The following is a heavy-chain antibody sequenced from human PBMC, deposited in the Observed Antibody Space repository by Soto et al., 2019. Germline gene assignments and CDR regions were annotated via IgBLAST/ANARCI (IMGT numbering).Heavy chain of an antibody. CDR2: IYYSGST. J-gene: IGHJ5*02. CDR3: ARDRHNNFFDP. CDR1: GASMSSGGYY. V-gene: IGHV4-31*03. D-gene: IGHD6-6*01. Sequence: QVQLQESGPGLVKPSQTLSLTCTVSGASMSSGGYYWTWIRQSPGKGLEWIGYIYYSGSTYYNPSIESRVAISLDTSRSQFSLTLHSVTAADTAIYYCARDRHNNFFDPWGHGTLVTVSS.